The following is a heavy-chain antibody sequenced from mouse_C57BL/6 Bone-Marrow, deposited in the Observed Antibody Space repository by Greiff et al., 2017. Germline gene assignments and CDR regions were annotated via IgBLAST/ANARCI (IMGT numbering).Heavy chain of an antibody. D-gene: IGHD1-1*01. V-gene: IGHV14-2*01. CDR3: ARRDGSSPY. Sequence: EVQLPQSGAALVKPGASVKLSCTASGFNIKDYYMHWVKQRTEQSLAWIVRIAPEDGATKSAPTFQGKATITADTSSHTAYLQLSSLTSEDTAVYYCARRDGSSPYRGKGTTLTGAS. CDR1: GFNIKDYY. CDR2: IAPEDGAT. J-gene: IGHJ2*01.